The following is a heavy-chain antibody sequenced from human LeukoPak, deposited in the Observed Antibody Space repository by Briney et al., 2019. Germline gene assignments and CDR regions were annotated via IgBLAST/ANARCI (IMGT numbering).Heavy chain of an antibody. J-gene: IGHJ4*02. V-gene: IGHV4-59*01. D-gene: IGHD2-21*01. CDR1: GGSISSYY. CDR2: IYYSGST. Sequence: SEALSLTCTVSGGSISSYYWSWIRQPPGKGLEWIGYIYYSGSTNYNPSLKSRVTISVDTSKNQFSLKLSSVTAADTAVYYCARGKRTIPFDYWGQGTLVTVSS. CDR3: ARGKRTIPFDY.